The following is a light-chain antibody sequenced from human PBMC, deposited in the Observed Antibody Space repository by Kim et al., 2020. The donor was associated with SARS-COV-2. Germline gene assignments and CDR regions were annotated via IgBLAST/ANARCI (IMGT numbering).Light chain of an antibody. V-gene: IGLV3-1*01. J-gene: IGLJ1*01. Sequence: SYELTQPPSVSVSPGQTASITCSGDKLGDKYACWYQQKPGQSPVVVIYQDSKRPSGIPERFSGSNSGNTATLTISGTQAMDEADYYCQAWDSSILYVFGTGTKVTVL. CDR1: KLGDKY. CDR3: QAWDSSILYV. CDR2: QDS.